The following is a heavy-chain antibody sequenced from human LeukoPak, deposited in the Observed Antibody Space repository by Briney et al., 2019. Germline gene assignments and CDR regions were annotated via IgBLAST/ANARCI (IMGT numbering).Heavy chain of an antibody. D-gene: IGHD2-2*01. Sequence: PGRSLRLSCAASGFTFSSYGMHWVRQAPGKGLEWVANIKQDGSEKYYVDSVKGRFTISRDNAKNSLYLQMNSLRAEDTAVYYCARETYQLLVPDFDYWGQGTLVTVSS. CDR2: IKQDGSEK. CDR3: ARETYQLLVPDFDY. V-gene: IGHV3-7*01. J-gene: IGHJ4*02. CDR1: GFTFSSYG.